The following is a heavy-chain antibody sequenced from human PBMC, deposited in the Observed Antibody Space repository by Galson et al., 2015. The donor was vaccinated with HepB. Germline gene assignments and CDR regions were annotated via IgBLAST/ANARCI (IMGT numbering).Heavy chain of an antibody. CDR1: GLPFSNYG. J-gene: IGHJ4*02. D-gene: IGHD2-21*02. V-gene: IGHV3-30*02. CDR3: AKDAGDTAYYFDH. Sequence: SLRLSCAASGLPFSNYGMHWVRQAPGKGLEWVAFIRLHGSEKYYADSVKGRFTISRENSKNTLFLQMNSLRPEDTALYHCAKDAGDTAYYFDHWGQGTLVTVSS. CDR2: IRLHGSEK.